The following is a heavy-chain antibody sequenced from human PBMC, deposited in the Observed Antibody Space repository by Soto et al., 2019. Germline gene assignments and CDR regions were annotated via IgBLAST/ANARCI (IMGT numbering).Heavy chain of an antibody. J-gene: IGHJ4*02. CDR3: AKVPTTYMMSLNLATIARFDY. Sequence: EVQLLESGGGLVQPGGSLRLSCAASGFTFSSYAMSWVRQAPGKGLEWVSAISGSGGSTYYADSVKGRFTISRDNSKNTLYLQMNSLRAEDTAVYYCAKVPTTYMMSLNLATIARFDYWGQGTLVTVSS. V-gene: IGHV3-23*01. D-gene: IGHD3-16*01. CDR2: ISGSGGST. CDR1: GFTFSSYA.